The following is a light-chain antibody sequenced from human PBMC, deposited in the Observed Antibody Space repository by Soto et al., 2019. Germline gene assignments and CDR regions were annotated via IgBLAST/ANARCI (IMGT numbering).Light chain of an antibody. CDR2: KAS. Sequence: DIQMTQSPSTLSASVGDRVTITCRASQSISYWLAWYQQKPGKAPKVLIYKASSLESGVPSRFSGSGSGTEFTLTVNSLQPDDSATYFCQQYHIYPRTFGQGTKVEIK. CDR3: QQYHIYPRT. J-gene: IGKJ1*01. V-gene: IGKV1-5*03. CDR1: QSISYW.